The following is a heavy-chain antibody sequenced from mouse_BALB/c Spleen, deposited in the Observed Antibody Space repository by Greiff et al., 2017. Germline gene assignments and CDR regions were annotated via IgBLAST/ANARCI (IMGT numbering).Heavy chain of an antibody. CDR2: IWAGGST. J-gene: IGHJ2*01. D-gene: IGHD1-2*01. CDR3: AREFPIHYYGSFDY. Sequence: VQGVESGPGLVAPSQSLSITCTVSGFSLTSYGVHWVRQPPGKGLEWLGVIWAGGSTNYNSALMSRLSISKDNSKSQVFLKMNSLQTDDTAMYYCAREFPIHYYGSFDYWGQGTTLTVSS. V-gene: IGHV2-9*02. CDR1: GFSLTSYG.